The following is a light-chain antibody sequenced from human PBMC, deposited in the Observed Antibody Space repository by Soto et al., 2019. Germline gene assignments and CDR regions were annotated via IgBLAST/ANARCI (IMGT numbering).Light chain of an antibody. CDR3: QHYNNWHPWT. CDR2: GAS. J-gene: IGKJ1*01. V-gene: IGKV3-15*01. CDR1: QSVSNN. Sequence: EIVMTQSPATLSVSPGERATLSCRASQSVSNNLAWYQQKPGQAPRLLIYGASTRATGIPARFSGSGSGTEFTLTISSLHSEDFAVYYCQHYNNWHPWTFGQGTKVEIK.